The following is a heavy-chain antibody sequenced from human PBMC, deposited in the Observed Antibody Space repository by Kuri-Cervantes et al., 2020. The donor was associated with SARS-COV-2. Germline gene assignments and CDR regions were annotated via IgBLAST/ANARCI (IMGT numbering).Heavy chain of an antibody. CDR3: AREDIVVVPAYYDDAFDI. Sequence: ASVKVSCKASGYTFTSYYMHWVRQAPGQGLEWMGIINPSGGSTSYAQKFQGRVTMTRDTSTSTVYMELSSLRSEDTAVYCCAREDIVVVPAYYDDAFDIWGQGTMVTVSS. D-gene: IGHD2-2*01. CDR2: INPSGGST. J-gene: IGHJ3*02. V-gene: IGHV1-46*01. CDR1: GYTFTSYY.